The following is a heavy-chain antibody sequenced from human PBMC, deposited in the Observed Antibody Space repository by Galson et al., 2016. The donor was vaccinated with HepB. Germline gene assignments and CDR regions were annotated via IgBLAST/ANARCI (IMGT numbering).Heavy chain of an antibody. Sequence: SLRLSCAASGFTVSSNYMSWVRQAPGKGLELVSVIYSRGSTYYADSVNGRITTFRDNSKNTLYLQMNSLRAEDTAGYYCARGNYGDPFDYWGQGTLVTVSS. CDR1: GFTVSSNY. CDR2: IYSRGST. CDR3: ARGNYGDPFDY. D-gene: IGHD4-17*01. V-gene: IGHV3-53*01. J-gene: IGHJ4*02.